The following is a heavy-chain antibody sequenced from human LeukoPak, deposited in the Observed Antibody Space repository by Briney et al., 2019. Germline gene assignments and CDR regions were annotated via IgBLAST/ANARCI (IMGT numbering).Heavy chain of an antibody. Sequence: SETLSLTCSVSGGSISSGDYYWSWIRQPPGKGLEWIGYIYYNGNAHYNPSLQSRTTISVDTSRNQFSLKVTSVTAADTAVYYCARKYYYGSGSLDYWGQGTLVTVSS. V-gene: IGHV4-30-4*01. D-gene: IGHD3-10*01. CDR2: IYYNGNA. CDR3: ARKYYYGSGSLDY. J-gene: IGHJ4*02. CDR1: GGSISSGDYY.